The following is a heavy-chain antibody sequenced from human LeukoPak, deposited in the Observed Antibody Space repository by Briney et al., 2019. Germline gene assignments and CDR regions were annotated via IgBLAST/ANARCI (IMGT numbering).Heavy chain of an antibody. CDR2: TYTSGDT. D-gene: IGHD6-13*01. CDR1: RASISDNY. J-gene: IGHJ4*02. V-gene: IGHV4-4*07. CDR3: TIGGASGSLAH. Sequence: PSETLSLTCTVSRASISDNYWSWGRQPAGKALEWIGRTYTSGDTNYNPSLKSRASVSVDTSKNQFYLSLRYVTAADTAVYYCTIGGASGSLAHWGPGTLVTVPS.